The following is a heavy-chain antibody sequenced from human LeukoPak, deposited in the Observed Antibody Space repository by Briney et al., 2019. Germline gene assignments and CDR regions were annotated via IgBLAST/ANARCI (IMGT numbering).Heavy chain of an antibody. CDR1: GFTFSRYE. V-gene: IGHV3-48*03. CDR2: ISSSGSTI. J-gene: IGHJ4*02. D-gene: IGHD6-19*01. CDR3: ASSDSGWFDY. Sequence: GGSLRLSCAASGFTFSRYEMNWVRQAPGKGLEWVSYISSSGSTIYYADSVKGRFTISRDNAKNSLYLQMNSLRAEDTAVYYCASSDSGWFDYWGQGTLVTVSS.